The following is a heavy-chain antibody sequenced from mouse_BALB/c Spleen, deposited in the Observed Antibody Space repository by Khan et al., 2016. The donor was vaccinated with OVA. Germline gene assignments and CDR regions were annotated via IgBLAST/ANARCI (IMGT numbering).Heavy chain of an antibody. Sequence: EVQLVESGPSLVKPSQTLSLTCSVTGDSITSGFWYWIRQFPGNKFEYMGYVTYCGNTYYNPSLKSRISITRDTSTSQSYLLLNSDTTEDKATYFYSRAYGSGAIDYWGQGTSVTGSS. CDR1: GDSITSGF. CDR2: VTYCGNT. CDR3: SRAYGSGAIDY. V-gene: IGHV3-8*02. D-gene: IGHD1-1*01. J-gene: IGHJ4*01.